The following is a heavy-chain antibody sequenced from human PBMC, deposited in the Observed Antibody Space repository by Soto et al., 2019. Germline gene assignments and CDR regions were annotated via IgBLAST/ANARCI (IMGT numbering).Heavy chain of an antibody. D-gene: IGHD5-12*01. V-gene: IGHV3-48*01. CDR3: ATRGYDTGY. CDR1: GFTFSSYS. Sequence: GGSMRLSCGASGFTFSSYSMNWVRQAPGKGLEWVSYISSSSSTIYYADSVKGRFTISRDNAKNSLYLQMNSLRAEDTAVYYCATRGYDTGYWGQGTLVTVSS. CDR2: ISSSSSTI. J-gene: IGHJ4*02.